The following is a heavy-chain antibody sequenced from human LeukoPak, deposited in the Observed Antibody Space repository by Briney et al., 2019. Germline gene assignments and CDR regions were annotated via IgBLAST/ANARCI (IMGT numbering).Heavy chain of an antibody. V-gene: IGHV4-34*01. CDR1: GGSFSGYY. J-gene: IGHJ6*04. CDR3: ARDNPDQYYYYGMDV. Sequence: SETLSLTCAVYGGSFSGYYWSWIRQPPGKGLEWIGEIYHSGSTNYNPSLKSRVTISVDKSKNQFSLKLSSVTAADTAVYYCARDNPDQYYYYGMDVWGKGTTVTVSS. D-gene: IGHD1-14*01. CDR2: IYHSGST.